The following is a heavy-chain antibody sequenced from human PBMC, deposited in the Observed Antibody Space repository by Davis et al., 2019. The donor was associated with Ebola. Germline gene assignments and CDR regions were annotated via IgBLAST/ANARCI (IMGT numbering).Heavy chain of an antibody. J-gene: IGHJ6*02. D-gene: IGHD6-13*01. CDR2: IYYSGST. Sequence: MPSETLSLTCSVSGASISAGDYYWSWIRQPPGKGLEWIGYIYYSGSTNYNPSLKSRVTISVDTSKNQFSLKLSSVTAADTAVYYCARQPYSSSWYNYYGMDVWGQGTTVTVSS. V-gene: IGHV4-61*08. CDR3: ARQPYSSSWYNYYGMDV. CDR1: GASISAGDYY.